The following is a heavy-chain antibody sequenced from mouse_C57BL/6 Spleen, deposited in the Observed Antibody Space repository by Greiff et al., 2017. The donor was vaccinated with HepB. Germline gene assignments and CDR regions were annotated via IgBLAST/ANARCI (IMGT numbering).Heavy chain of an antibody. CDR2: IDPETGGT. J-gene: IGHJ4*01. CDR1: GYTFTDYE. V-gene: IGHV1-15*01. Sequence: VQLQQSGAELVRPGASVTLSCKASGYTFTDYEMHWVKQTPVHGLEWIGAIDPETGGTAYNQKFKGKAILTADKSSSTAYMELRSLTSEDSAVYYCTRRTNGAPKYYAMDYWGQGTSVTVSS. D-gene: IGHD1-3*01. CDR3: TRRTNGAPKYYAMDY.